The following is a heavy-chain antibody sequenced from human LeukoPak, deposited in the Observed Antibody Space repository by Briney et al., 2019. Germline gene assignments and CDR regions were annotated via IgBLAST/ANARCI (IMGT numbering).Heavy chain of an antibody. CDR2: IYTSGST. V-gene: IGHV4-4*07. D-gene: IGHD6-13*01. CDR1: GGSISSYY. Sequence: SETLSLTCTVSGGSISSYYWSWIRQPAGKGLEWIGRIYTSGSTNYNPSLKSRVTISVDASKNQLSMKMTSVTAADTAVYYCARGVSAAGFDYRGQGTLVTVSS. CDR3: ARGVSAAGFDY. J-gene: IGHJ4*02.